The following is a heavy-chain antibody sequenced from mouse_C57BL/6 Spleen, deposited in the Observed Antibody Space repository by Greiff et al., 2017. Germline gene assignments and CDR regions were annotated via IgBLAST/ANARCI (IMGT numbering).Heavy chain of an antibody. D-gene: IGHD1-1*01. V-gene: IGHV14-3*01. CDR3: ARAYYGSPHFDY. CDR1: GFNIKNTY. J-gene: IGHJ2*01. Sequence: VHVKQSVAELVRPGASVKLSCTASGFNIKNTYMHWVKQRPEQGLEWIGRIDPANGNTKYAPKFQGKATITADTSSNTAYLQLSSLTSEDTAIXYCARAYYGSPHFDYWGQGTTLTVSS. CDR2: IDPANGNT.